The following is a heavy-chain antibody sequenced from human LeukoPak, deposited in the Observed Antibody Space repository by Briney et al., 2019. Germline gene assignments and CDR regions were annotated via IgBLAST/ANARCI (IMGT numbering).Heavy chain of an antibody. Sequence: PSETLSLTCAVYGGSFSGYYWSWIRQPPGKGLEWIGEINHSGSTNYNPSLKSRVTISVDTSKNQFSLKLSSVTAADTAVYYCARDLQRDYGSGRYSVWGQGTLVTVSS. V-gene: IGHV4-34*01. D-gene: IGHD3-10*01. CDR1: GGSFSGYY. CDR2: INHSGST. CDR3: ARDLQRDYGSGRYSV. J-gene: IGHJ4*02.